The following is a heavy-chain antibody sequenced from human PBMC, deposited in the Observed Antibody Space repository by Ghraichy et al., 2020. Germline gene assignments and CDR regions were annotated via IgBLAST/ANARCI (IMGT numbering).Heavy chain of an antibody. J-gene: IGHJ5*02. CDR2: AHYRGTT. CDR1: GASINSYSHY. V-gene: IGHV4-39*01. CDR3: ARAATSAVRFDT. Sequence: SQTLSLTCTVSGASINSYSHYWAWLRQPPGGGLEWLGSAHYRGTTYSDPSLDSRVSISLDTSKGQVSLSLKSVTAADTALYFCARAATSAVRFDTWGRGTRVTVSS. D-gene: IGHD6-25*01.